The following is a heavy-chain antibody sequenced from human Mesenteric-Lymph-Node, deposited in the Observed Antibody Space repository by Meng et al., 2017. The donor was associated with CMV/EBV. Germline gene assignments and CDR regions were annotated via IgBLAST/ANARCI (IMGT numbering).Heavy chain of an antibody. CDR2: INIVEDKT. D-gene: IGHD3-16*01. CDR1: GYTFSSYA. Sequence: QVQLVQSGAEVKKPGASVKVSCKAYGYTFSSYAMHWVRQAPGQRLEWMGWINIVEDKTKTSQNFQGRVTLTRDTSANTAYMELSSLRSDDTAVYYCARTNNWGFDYWGQGTLVTVSS. J-gene: IGHJ4*02. CDR3: ARTNNWGFDY. V-gene: IGHV1-3*04.